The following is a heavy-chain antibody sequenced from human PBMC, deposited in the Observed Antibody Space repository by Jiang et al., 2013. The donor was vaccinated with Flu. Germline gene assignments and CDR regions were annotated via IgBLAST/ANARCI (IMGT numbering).Heavy chain of an antibody. Sequence: RLSCAGSGFTFRTYWMSWARQAPGKGLEWVANIKQDGSEVYSVGSVKGRFTFSRDNAKNSVFLQMNSLTAEDTAVYYCVRLASAIPDLWGQGTLVTVSS. CDR2: IKQDGSEV. V-gene: IGHV3-7*01. J-gene: IGHJ5*02. CDR3: VRLASAIPDL. D-gene: IGHD2-2*02. CDR1: GFTFRTYW.